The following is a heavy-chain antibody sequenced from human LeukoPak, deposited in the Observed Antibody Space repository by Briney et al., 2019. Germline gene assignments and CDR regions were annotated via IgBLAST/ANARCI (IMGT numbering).Heavy chain of an antibody. CDR3: AKVLVRGVIKPRFGMDV. CDR1: GFTFSRYA. J-gene: IGHJ6*02. Sequence: GGSLRLSCAASGFTFSRYAMSGAPQARGKGREWVSDISGSGGSTDYAASVKGRFTISRYNAKNTLYLQMNSLRAEDTAVYYCAKVLVRGVIKPRFGMDVWGQGATVTVSS. D-gene: IGHD3-10*01. V-gene: IGHV3-23*01. CDR2: ISGSGGST.